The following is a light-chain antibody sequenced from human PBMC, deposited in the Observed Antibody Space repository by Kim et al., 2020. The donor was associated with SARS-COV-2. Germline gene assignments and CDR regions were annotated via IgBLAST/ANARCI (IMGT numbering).Light chain of an antibody. J-gene: IGKJ4*01. CDR2: AAS. Sequence: AIRMTQSPSSLSASTGDRVTITCRASQGISSYLAWYQQKPGKAPKLLIYAASTLQSGVPSRFSGSGSGTDFTLTISCLQSEDFATYYWQQYYSYPLTFGGGTKVDIK. CDR1: QGISSY. CDR3: QQYYSYPLT. V-gene: IGKV1-8*01.